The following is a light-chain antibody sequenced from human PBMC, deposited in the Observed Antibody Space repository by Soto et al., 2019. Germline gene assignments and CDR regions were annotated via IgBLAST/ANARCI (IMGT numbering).Light chain of an antibody. Sequence: EIVMTQSPATLSVSPGERATLSCRASQSVSSNLAWYQQKPGQAPRLLIYGASTRATGIPARFSGSGSGTEFTLTISSLQSEDFAVYHCQQRSNWPYTFGQGTKVDIK. V-gene: IGKV3-15*01. CDR1: QSVSSN. CDR3: QQRSNWPYT. J-gene: IGKJ2*01. CDR2: GAS.